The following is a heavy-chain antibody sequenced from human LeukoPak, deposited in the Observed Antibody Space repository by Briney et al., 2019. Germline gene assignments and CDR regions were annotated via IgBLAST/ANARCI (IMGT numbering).Heavy chain of an antibody. V-gene: IGHV3-21*01. CDR2: ISSSSSYI. Sequence: MXWXXXXXGXGLEWVSSISSSSSYIYYADSVKGRFTISRDNAKNSLYLQMNSLRAEDTAVYYCARDAPETNPLSDYWGQGTLVTVSS. CDR3: ARDAPETNPLSDY. D-gene: IGHD1-14*01. J-gene: IGHJ4*02.